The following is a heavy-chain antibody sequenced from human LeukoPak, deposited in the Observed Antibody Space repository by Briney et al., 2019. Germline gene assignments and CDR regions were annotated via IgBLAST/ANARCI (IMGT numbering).Heavy chain of an antibody. CDR2: IYTTGTT. CDR1: SGSIRSYY. V-gene: IGHV4-4*07. D-gene: IGHD2-2*02. Sequence: SETLSLTCTVSSGSIRSYYWGWVRQPPGKGLEWIGRIYTTGTTQYNPSLKSRVTMSVDTSTNQFSLNVRSMTAADTAVYYCGRQGYTASHYFFDYWSRGTLVAVS. CDR3: GRQGYTASHYFFDY. J-gene: IGHJ4*02.